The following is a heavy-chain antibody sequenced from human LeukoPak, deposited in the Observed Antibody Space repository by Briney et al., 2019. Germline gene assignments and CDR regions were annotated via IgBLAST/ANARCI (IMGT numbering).Heavy chain of an antibody. CDR3: ARDGPKLSLRYFDQVDY. CDR1: GYTFTSYA. V-gene: IGHV1-3*01. CDR2: INAGNGNT. Sequence: ASVKVSCKASGYTFTSYAMHWVRQAPGQRLEWMGWINAGNGNTKYSQKFQGRVTITRDTSASTAYMELSSLRSEDTAVYYCARDGPKLSLRYFDQVDYWGQGTLVTVSS. J-gene: IGHJ4*02. D-gene: IGHD3-9*01.